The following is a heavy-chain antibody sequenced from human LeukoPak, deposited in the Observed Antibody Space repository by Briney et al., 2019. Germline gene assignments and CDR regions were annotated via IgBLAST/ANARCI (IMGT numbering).Heavy chain of an antibody. D-gene: IGHD2-15*01. CDR3: ARDLGYCSGGSCYIGFFDY. CDR2: ISYDGSNK. CDR1: GFTFSSYA. Sequence: GRSLRLSCAASGFTFSSYAMHWVRQAPGKGLEWVAVISYDGSNKYYADSVKGRFTISRDNSKNTLYLQMNSLRAEGTAVYYCARDLGYCSGGSCYIGFFDYWGQGTLVTVSS. V-gene: IGHV3-30*04. J-gene: IGHJ4*02.